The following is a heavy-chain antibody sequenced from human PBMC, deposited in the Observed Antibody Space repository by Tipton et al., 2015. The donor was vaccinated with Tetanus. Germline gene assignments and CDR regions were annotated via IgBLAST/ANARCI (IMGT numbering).Heavy chain of an antibody. Sequence: RSLRLSCAASGFTFSSYGMHWVRQAPGKGLEWVAVISYDGSNKYYADSVKGRFTISRDNSKNTLYLQMNSLRAEDTAVYYCAKDGEMDQMTYNWFDSWGQGTLVTVSS. CDR1: GFTFSSYG. CDR2: ISYDGSNK. V-gene: IGHV3-30*18. J-gene: IGHJ5*01. CDR3: AKDGEMDQMTYNWFDS. D-gene: IGHD5-24*01.